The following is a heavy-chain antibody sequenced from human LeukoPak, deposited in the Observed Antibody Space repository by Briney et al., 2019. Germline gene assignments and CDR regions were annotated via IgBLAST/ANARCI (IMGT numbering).Heavy chain of an antibody. CDR1: GYTFSDYY. D-gene: IGHD1-26*01. CDR3: AREVGATTD. V-gene: IGHV1-2*02. CDR2: INPDSGVT. Sequence: ASVKVSCKASGYTFSDYYMHWVRQAPGQGLEWMGWINPDSGVTNHAQKFEGRVTMTRDTSKNQFSLKLSSVTAADTAVYYCAREVGATTDWGQGTLVTVSS. J-gene: IGHJ4*02.